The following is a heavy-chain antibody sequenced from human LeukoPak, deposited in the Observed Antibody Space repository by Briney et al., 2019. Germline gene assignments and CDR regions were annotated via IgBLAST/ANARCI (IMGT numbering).Heavy chain of an antibody. CDR1: GGSFSGYY. CDR2: INHSGST. Sequence: SETLSLTCAVYGGSFSGYYWSWIRQPPGKGLEWIGEINHSGSTNYNPSLKSRVTISVDTSKNQFSLKLSSVTAADTAVYYCARSKIVGATISYYYYYYMDVWGKGTTVTVSS. D-gene: IGHD1-26*01. J-gene: IGHJ6*03. CDR3: ARSKIVGATISYYYYYYMDV. V-gene: IGHV4-34*01.